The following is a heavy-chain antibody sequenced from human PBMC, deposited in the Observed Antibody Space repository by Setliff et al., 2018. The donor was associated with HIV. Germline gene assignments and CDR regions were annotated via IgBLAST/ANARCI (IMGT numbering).Heavy chain of an antibody. CDR3: ARAGVVEGYYYYYYMDV. D-gene: IGHD2-15*01. CDR1: TFDSYS. J-gene: IGHJ6*03. Sequence: TFDSYSIIWVRQAPGKGLEWVSYISGLGGGTIYYADSVRGRFTISRDDAEKSVYLQMNSLRAEDTAVYYCARAGVVEGYYYYYYMDVWGKGTTVTVSS. V-gene: IGHV3-48*01. CDR2: ISGLGGGTI.